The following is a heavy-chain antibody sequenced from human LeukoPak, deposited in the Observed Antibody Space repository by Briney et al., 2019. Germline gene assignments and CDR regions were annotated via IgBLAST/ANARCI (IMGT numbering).Heavy chain of an antibody. CDR1: GFTFSTYS. CDR3: AYSSSWYSMVDY. J-gene: IGHJ4*02. D-gene: IGHD6-13*01. Sequence: GGSLRLSCAASGFTFSTYSMHWVRQAPGKGLEWVAIISYDGSKKYYADSVKGRFTISRDNSKNTLYLQMNSLRAEDTAVYYCAYSSSWYSMVDYWGQGTLVTVSS. V-gene: IGHV3-30*04. CDR2: ISYDGSKK.